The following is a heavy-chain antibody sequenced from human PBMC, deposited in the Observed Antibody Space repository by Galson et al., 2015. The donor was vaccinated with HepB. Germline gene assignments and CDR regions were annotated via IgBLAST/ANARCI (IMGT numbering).Heavy chain of an antibody. CDR2: IIPIFGTT. J-gene: IGHJ4*02. CDR1: GGTFRSYV. D-gene: IGHD5-24*01. V-gene: IGHV1-69*13. Sequence: SVKVSCKASGGTFRSYVISWVRQAPGQGLEWMGGIIPIFGTTNYAQKFQGRVTITADESTSTAYMELSSLKSEDTAVYYCAREEGDGYNYNFNYGGQGTLVTVSS. CDR3: AREEGDGYNYNFNY.